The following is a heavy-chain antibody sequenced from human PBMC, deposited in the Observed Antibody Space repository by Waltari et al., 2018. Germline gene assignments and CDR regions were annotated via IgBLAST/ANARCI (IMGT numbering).Heavy chain of an antibody. CDR2: ISAYNGNT. CDR3: ARESNSEFWSGYYRSFDY. D-gene: IGHD3-3*01. Sequence: QVQLVQSGAEVKKPGASVKVSCKASGYTFTSYGISWVRQAPGQGLEWMGWISAYNGNTNYEKKLKGRVTMTTDTSTSTAYRELRSLRADDTAVYYCARESNSEFWSGYYRSFDYWGQGTLVTVSS. J-gene: IGHJ4*02. CDR1: GYTFTSYG. V-gene: IGHV1-18*01.